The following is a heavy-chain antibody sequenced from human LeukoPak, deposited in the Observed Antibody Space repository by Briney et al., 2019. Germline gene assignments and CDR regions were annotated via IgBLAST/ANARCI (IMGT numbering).Heavy chain of an antibody. J-gene: IGHJ4*01. CDR3: ARDRVGGDLTGVSLY. Sequence: ASVTVSCKASGYTFTAYYMHWVRQAPGQGLEWMGWINPNSGGTKYAQKFQARVTMTRDTSISTAYMELSRLTSDDTAVYYCARDRVGGDLTGVSLYWGQGTLVTVSS. CDR1: GYTFTAYY. CDR2: INPNSGGT. V-gene: IGHV1-2*02. D-gene: IGHD4-17*01.